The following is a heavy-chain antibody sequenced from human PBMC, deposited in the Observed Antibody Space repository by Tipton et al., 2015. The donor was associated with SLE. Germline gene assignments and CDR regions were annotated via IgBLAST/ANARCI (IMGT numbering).Heavy chain of an antibody. J-gene: IGHJ3*02. CDR1: GFTFSSYW. CDR2: IKQDGSEK. D-gene: IGHD2-15*01. Sequence: VQLVQSGGGLVQPGGSLRLSCAASGFTFSSYWLTWVRQAPGKGLEWVANIKQDGSEKYYVDSVRGRFTISRDNAKNSLCLQMYSLRAEDTALYYCARGYCSGGSCLGNAFDIWGQGTMVTVSS. V-gene: IGHV3-7*01. CDR3: ARGYCSGGSCLGNAFDI.